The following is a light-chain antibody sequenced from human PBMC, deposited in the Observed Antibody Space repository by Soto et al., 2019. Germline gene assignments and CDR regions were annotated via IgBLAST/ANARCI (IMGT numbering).Light chain of an antibody. J-gene: IGKJ4*01. CDR2: GAS. V-gene: IGKV3-20*01. CDR1: EAISNNF. Sequence: EMVLTQSPGPLSLAPGETLTLSCRASEAISNNFVAWYQQRPGQVPRLLMYGASIRVSGVPDRISGRRSGTAVILNLGRVEPEDSAAYLCQQYHLSPLTFGGGTQVEMK. CDR3: QQYHLSPLT.